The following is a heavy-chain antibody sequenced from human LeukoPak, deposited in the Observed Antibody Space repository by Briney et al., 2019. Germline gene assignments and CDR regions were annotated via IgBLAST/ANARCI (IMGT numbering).Heavy chain of an antibody. CDR3: ARQGQISAFDF. V-gene: IGHV4-34*01. D-gene: IGHD2-15*01. Sequence: SETLSLTCTVSGGSISGYYWSWIRQPPGKGLEWIGEINDSGDTNYSPSLKNRVTISADPSKNQFSLKMTSVTAADTAVYYCARQGQISAFDFWGHGNLVIVSS. CDR2: INDSGDT. CDR1: GGSISGYY. J-gene: IGHJ4*01.